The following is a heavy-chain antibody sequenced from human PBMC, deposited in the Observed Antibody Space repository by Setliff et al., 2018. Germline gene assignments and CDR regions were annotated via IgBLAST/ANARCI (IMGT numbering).Heavy chain of an antibody. CDR2: INHSGST. V-gene: IGHV4-34*01. J-gene: IGHJ4*02. D-gene: IGHD3-3*01. CDR3: ARVSLKTYYDFWSGYYDRYFDY. CDR1: GGSFSGYY. Sequence: LSLTCAVYGGSFSGYYWSWIRQPPGKGLEWIGEINHSGSTNYNPSLKSRVTISVDTSKNQFSLKLSSVTAADTAVYYCARVSLKTYYDFWSGYYDRYFDYWGQGTLVTVST.